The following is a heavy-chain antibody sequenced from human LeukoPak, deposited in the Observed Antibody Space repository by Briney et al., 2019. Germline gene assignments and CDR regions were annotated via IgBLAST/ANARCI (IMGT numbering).Heavy chain of an antibody. V-gene: IGHV3-21*01. CDR3: ARVSSGWPLDY. CDR2: ISSSSSYI. D-gene: IGHD6-19*01. J-gene: IGHJ4*02. Sequence: GRSLRLSCAASGFTFSSYSMNWVRQAPGKGLEWVSSISSSSSYIYYADSVKGRFTISRDNAKNSLYLQMNSLRAEDTAVYYCARVSSGWPLDYWGQGTLVTVSS. CDR1: GFTFSSYS.